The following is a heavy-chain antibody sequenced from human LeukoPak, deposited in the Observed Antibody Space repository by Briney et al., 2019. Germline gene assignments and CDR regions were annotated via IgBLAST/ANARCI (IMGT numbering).Heavy chain of an antibody. Sequence: RASVKVSCKASGYTFTSYGISWVRQAPGQGLEWMGWISAYNGNTNYAQKLQGRVTMTTDTSTSTAYMELRSLRSDDTAVYYCARDRPGYCSSTSCVPYYYYGMDVWGQGTTVTVSS. CDR1: GYTFTSYG. D-gene: IGHD2-2*03. CDR3: ARDRPGYCSSTSCVPYYYYGMDV. V-gene: IGHV1-18*01. J-gene: IGHJ6*02. CDR2: ISAYNGNT.